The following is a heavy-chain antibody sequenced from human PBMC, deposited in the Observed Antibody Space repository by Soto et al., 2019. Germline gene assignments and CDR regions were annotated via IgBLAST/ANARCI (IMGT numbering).Heavy chain of an antibody. J-gene: IGHJ4*02. D-gene: IGHD5-12*01. Sequence: SVKVSCKASGGSFSNFGISWVRQAPGQGLEWMGGIVPVFGRPNYAQRFRGRLTITADESTSTGYMELISLRSDDTAVYYCARDGSGYNFWGQGTQVTVSS. V-gene: IGHV1-69*13. CDR1: GGSFSNFG. CDR2: IVPVFGRP. CDR3: ARDGSGYNF.